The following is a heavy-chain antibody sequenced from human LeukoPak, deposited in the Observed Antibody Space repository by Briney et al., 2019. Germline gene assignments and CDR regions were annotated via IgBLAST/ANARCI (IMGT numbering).Heavy chain of an antibody. V-gene: IGHV1-69*04. CDR2: VIPTLDVS. CDR3: ARDQAGYCTGHDCNEKVDS. J-gene: IGHJ4*02. Sequence: SVKVSCKASGDTFNNYAITWVRQAPGQGLEWMGRVIPTLDVSNYAQKFLGRVTISADKSTTTAYMELSSLRSEDTAVYFCARDQAGYCTGHDCNEKVDSWGQGTLVTVSS. D-gene: IGHD2-8*02. CDR1: GDTFNNYA.